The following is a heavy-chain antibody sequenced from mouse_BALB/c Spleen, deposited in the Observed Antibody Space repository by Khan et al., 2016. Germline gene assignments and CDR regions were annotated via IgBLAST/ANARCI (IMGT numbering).Heavy chain of an antibody. D-gene: IGHD1-1*01. CDR3: ARYRYYYGSSRYFDV. CDR2: INTYSGES. Sequence: QIQLVQSGPELKRPGKTVKISCKASGYTFTNYGINWVKQAPGKGLKWMGWINTYSGESTYADDFKGRLAFSLETSANTAYLQINNLKNEDTATYFCARYRYYYGSSRYFDVWGAGTTVTVSS. V-gene: IGHV9-3-1*01. J-gene: IGHJ1*01. CDR1: GYTFTNYG.